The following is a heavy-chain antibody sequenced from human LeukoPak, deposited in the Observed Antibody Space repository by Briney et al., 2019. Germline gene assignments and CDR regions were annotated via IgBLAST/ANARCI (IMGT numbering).Heavy chain of an antibody. Sequence: SETLSLTCAVTGYSISSGYYWDWVRQPPGKGLEWIGSIYHSGSTYYNPSLKSRVTISVDTSKNQFSLKLSSVTAADTAVYYCARGRGGTEAFDIWGQGTMVTVSS. CDR2: IYHSGST. V-gene: IGHV4-38-2*01. J-gene: IGHJ3*02. CDR3: ARGRGGTEAFDI. D-gene: IGHD1-1*01. CDR1: GYSISSGYY.